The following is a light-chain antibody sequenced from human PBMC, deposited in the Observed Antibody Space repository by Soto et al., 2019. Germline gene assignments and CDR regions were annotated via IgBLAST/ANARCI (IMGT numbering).Light chain of an antibody. V-gene: IGKV1-5*03. CDR2: KAS. CDR1: QSISSW. Sequence: DIQMTQSPSTLSGSVGDRVTITCRASQSISSWLAWYQQKPGKAPKLLIYKASSLESGVPSRFSGSGSGTDFTLTISRVEPEDFALYYCQQYGTSLWTFGQGTKVDIK. J-gene: IGKJ1*01. CDR3: QQYGTSLWT.